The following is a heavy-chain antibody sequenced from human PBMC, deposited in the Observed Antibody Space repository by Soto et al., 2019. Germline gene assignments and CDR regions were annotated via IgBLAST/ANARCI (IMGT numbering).Heavy chain of an antibody. V-gene: IGHV3-23*01. D-gene: IGHD3-16*01. CDR2: ISGSGGST. CDR3: AKLASPPYDYIWGSYEEGY. CDR1: GFTFSSYV. J-gene: IGHJ4*02. Sequence: GGSLRLSCAASGFTFSSYVMSWVRQAPGKGLEWVSAISGSGGSTYYADSVKGRFTISRDNSKNTLYLQMNSLRAEDTAVYYCAKLASPPYDYIWGSYEEGYWGQGTLVTVSS.